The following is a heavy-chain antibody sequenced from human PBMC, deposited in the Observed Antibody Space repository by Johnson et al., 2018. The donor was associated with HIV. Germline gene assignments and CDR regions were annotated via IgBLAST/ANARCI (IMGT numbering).Heavy chain of an antibody. CDR3: AREDSAFDI. Sequence: QVQLVESGGGVVRPGGSLRFSCAASGFTFSNYAMYWVRQAPGKGLEWVAFIQYDGSNKYYADSLKGRFTISRDNSKNTLYLQMNSLRAEDTAVYYCAREDSAFDIWGQGTMVTVSS. V-gene: IGHV3-30*02. CDR1: GFTFSNYA. CDR2: IQYDGSNK. J-gene: IGHJ3*02.